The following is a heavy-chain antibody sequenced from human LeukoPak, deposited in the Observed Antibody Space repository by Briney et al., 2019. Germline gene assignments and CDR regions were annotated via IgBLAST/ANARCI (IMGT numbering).Heavy chain of an antibody. Sequence: PGGSLRLSCAACGFTLSSYWMRWVRQARGKGREGVANIKQGGSEKYYVDSVKGRFTISRDNDKNSLYLQMNSLRPEDPALYYCVKALRLTPYFYASGSYSAYFDYWGQGTLVTVSP. CDR3: VKALRLTPYFYASGSYSAYFDY. J-gene: IGHJ4*02. D-gene: IGHD3-10*01. CDR2: IKQGGSEK. CDR1: GFTLSSYW. V-gene: IGHV3-7*03.